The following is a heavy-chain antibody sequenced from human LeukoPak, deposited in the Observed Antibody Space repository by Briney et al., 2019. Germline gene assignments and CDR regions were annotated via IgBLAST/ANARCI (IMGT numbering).Heavy chain of an antibody. V-gene: IGHV4-61*02. Sequence: SETLSLTCTVSGGSISSGSYYWSWIRQPAGKGLEWIGRIYTSGSTNYNPSLKSRVTISVDTSKNQFSLKLSSVTAADTAVYYCARARSSGFDYWGQGTLVTVSS. CDR3: ARARSSGFDY. D-gene: IGHD6-6*01. CDR2: IYTSGST. CDR1: GGSISSGSYY. J-gene: IGHJ4*02.